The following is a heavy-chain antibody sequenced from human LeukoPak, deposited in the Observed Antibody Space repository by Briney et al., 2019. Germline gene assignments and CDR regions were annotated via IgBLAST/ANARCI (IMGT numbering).Heavy chain of an antibody. CDR3: VRLNRGSAYYYYGMDV. CDR2: IYPGDSDT. Sequence: GESLQISCKGSGYSFTSYWIGGGRQMPGKGLEWMGIIYPGDSDTRYSPSFQGQVTISADKSITTAYLQWSSLKASDTAMYYCVRLNRGSAYYYYGMDVWGQGTTVTVSS. V-gene: IGHV5-51*01. D-gene: IGHD7-27*01. CDR1: GYSFTSYW. J-gene: IGHJ6*02.